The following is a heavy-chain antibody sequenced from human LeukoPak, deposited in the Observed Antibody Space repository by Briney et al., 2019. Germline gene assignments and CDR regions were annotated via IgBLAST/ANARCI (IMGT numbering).Heavy chain of an antibody. D-gene: IGHD3-3*01. J-gene: IGHJ4*02. Sequence: SETLSLTCTVSGGSISSYYWSWIRQPPGKGLEWIGYIYYSGSTNYNPSLKSRVTISVDTSKNQFSLKLSSVTAADTAVYYCARATAGRYDFWSGHRQIHDYWGQGTLVTVSS. V-gene: IGHV4-59*01. CDR2: IYYSGST. CDR1: GGSISSYY. CDR3: ARATAGRYDFWSGHRQIHDY.